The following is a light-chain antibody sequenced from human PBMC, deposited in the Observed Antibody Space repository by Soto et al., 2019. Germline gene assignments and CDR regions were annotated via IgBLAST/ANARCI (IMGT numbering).Light chain of an antibody. CDR1: SSDVGSYNL. CDR3: CSYAGSSTLV. CDR2: EGS. J-gene: IGLJ2*01. V-gene: IGLV2-23*01. Sequence: QSVLTQPASVSGSPRQSITISCTGTSSDVGSYNLVSWYQQHPGKAPKLMIYEGSKRPSGVSNRFSGSKSGNTASLTISGLQAEDEADYYCCSYAGSSTLVFGGGTKVTVL.